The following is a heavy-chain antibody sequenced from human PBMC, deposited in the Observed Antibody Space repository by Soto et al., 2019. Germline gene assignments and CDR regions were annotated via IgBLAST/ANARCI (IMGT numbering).Heavy chain of an antibody. CDR2: IWCDGGNT. J-gene: IGHJ5*02. D-gene: IGHD2-15*01. CDR1: GFTFSSYG. CDR3: ARGYSDRRGLHNWFDP. Sequence: QAGGSLRLSCAASGFTFSSYGMHWVRQAPGKGLEWVAVIWCDGGNTYYADSVKGRFTISRDNSKNTLYLQMSSLRAEDTAVYYFARGYSDRRGLHNWFDPWGQGTLVTVSS. V-gene: IGHV3-33*01.